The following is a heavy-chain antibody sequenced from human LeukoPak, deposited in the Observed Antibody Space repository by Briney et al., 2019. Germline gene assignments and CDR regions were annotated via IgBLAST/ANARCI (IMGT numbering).Heavy chain of an antibody. CDR2: ISYDGSNK. D-gene: IGHD2-2*01. V-gene: IGHV3-30*04. CDR3: AKESLRVLPAATFDY. J-gene: IGHJ4*02. CDR1: GFTFSSYA. Sequence: GGPLRLSCAASGFTFSSYAMHWVRQAPGKGLEWVAVISYDGSNKYYADSVKGRFTISRDNSKNTLYLQMNSLRAEDTAVYYCAKESLRVLPAATFDYWGQGTLVTVSS.